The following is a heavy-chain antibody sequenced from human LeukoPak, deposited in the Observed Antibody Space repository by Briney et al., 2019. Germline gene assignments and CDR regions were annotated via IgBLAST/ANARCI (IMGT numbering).Heavy chain of an antibody. J-gene: IGHJ2*01. D-gene: IGHD2-15*01. V-gene: IGHV4-30-4*01. CDR1: GGSISSDDYY. Sequence: PSETLSLTCTVSGGSISSDDYYWSWIRQPPGKGLEWIGYIYYSGGTYYNPSLKSRVTISVDTSKNQFSLKLTSVTAADAAVYYCARGGKAAVRFDLWGRGTLVTVSS. CDR3: ARGGKAAVRFDL. CDR2: IYYSGGT.